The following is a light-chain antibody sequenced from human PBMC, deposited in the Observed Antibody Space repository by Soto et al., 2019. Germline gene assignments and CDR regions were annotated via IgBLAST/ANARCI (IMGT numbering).Light chain of an antibody. V-gene: IGKV1-9*01. J-gene: IGKJ4*01. CDR3: QQTRSYPST. CDR2: ETS. Sequence: DIQMTQSPSSLSASVGYRVTITCRASQGIDSYLAWYQQRPGKVPQLLIYETSILQSGVSSRFRGSGSGTDFTLTISSLQAEDFESYYCQQTRSYPSTFGGGTKVDIK. CDR1: QGIDSY.